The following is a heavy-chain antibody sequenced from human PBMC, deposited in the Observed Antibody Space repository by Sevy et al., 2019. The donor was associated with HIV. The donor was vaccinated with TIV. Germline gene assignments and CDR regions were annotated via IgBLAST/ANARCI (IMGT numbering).Heavy chain of an antibody. V-gene: IGHV3-7*01. CDR3: ARAQQVTMLVVIGGLYFDF. CDR2: IKQDRSAK. CDR1: GFTFSSYW. D-gene: IGHD3-22*01. Sequence: GGSLRLSCAASGFTFSSYWMTWVRQAPGKGLEWVANIKQDRSAKYYADSVKGRFTISRDNARNSLYLQMESLRAEDTAVYYCARAQQVTMLVVIGGLYFDFWGQGTLVTVSS. J-gene: IGHJ4*02.